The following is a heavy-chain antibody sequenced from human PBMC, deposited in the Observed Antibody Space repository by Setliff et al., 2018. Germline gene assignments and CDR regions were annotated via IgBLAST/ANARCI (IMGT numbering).Heavy chain of an antibody. Sequence: ASVKVSCKASGYTFTAYDIHWMCQAPGQSLEWMGWINGVNGNTKYSQNFQGRVTFTSDTSANTAFMELSSLRSEDSSMYYCARGQTVGPNSGKDYWGQGTLVTVSS. J-gene: IGHJ4*02. D-gene: IGHD1-26*01. CDR1: GYTFTAYD. V-gene: IGHV1-3*01. CDR3: ARGQTVGPNSGKDY. CDR2: INGVNGNT.